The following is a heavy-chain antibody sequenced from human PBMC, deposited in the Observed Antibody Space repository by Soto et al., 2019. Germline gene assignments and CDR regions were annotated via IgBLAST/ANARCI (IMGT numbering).Heavy chain of an antibody. D-gene: IGHD1-1*01. V-gene: IGHV4-59*01. CDR3: ARDPHNWNDLNDAFDI. Sequence: SETLSLTCTVSGGSISSYYWSWIRQPPGKGLEWIGYIYYSGSTNYNPSLKSRVTISVDTSKNQFSLKLSSVTAADTAVYYCARDPHNWNDLNDAFDIWGQGTMVTVS. CDR2: IYYSGST. CDR1: GGSISSYY. J-gene: IGHJ3*02.